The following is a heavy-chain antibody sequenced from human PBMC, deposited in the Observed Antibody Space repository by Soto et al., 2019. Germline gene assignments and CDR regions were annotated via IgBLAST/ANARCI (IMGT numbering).Heavy chain of an antibody. Sequence: PVGSLTLTCAASGFTFSTYGMRSVRQAPGKGLVWVSRINGDGSRTSYAESVKGRFTISRDNAENTLYLQMNSLRAEDTAVHYCARVPNGRYYFDSWGQGTMVTVSS. J-gene: IGHJ4*02. CDR1: GFTFSTYG. CDR3: ARVPNGRYYFDS. V-gene: IGHV3-74*01. D-gene: IGHD2-8*01. CDR2: INGDGSRT.